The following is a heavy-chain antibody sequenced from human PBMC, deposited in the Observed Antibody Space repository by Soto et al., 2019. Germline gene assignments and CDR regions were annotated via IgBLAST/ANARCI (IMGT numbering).Heavy chain of an antibody. CDR2: IYYSGST. D-gene: IGHD2-15*01. J-gene: IGHJ5*02. CDR1: GGSISSGGYY. Sequence: PSETLSLTCTVSGGSISSGGYYWSWIRQHPGKGLEWIGYIYYSGSTYYNPSLKSRVTISVDTSKNQFSLKLSSVTAADTAVYYCARSPRIFPDWFDPWGQGTLVTVSS. V-gene: IGHV4-31*03. CDR3: ARSPRIFPDWFDP.